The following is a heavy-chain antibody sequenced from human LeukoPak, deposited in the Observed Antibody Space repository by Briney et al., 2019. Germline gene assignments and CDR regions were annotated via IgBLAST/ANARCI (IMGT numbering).Heavy chain of an antibody. D-gene: IGHD1-26*01. Sequence: SETLSLTCTVSGDSISSSDSYWGWIRQPPGKGLEWIGSMWFGATTSYNPSLKSRVTISVDTSKNQFSLKLSSVTAADTALYYCARGRRGSYFQDYWGQGTLATVSS. CDR1: GDSISSSDSY. CDR3: ARGRRGSYFQDY. CDR2: MWFGATT. J-gene: IGHJ4*02. V-gene: IGHV4-39*07.